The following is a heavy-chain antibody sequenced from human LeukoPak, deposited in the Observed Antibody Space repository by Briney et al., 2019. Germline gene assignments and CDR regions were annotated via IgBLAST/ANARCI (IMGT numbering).Heavy chain of an antibody. V-gene: IGHV4-39*01. J-gene: IGHJ4*02. Sequence: NPSETLSLTCTVSGGSISSSSYYWRWIRQPPGKGLEWIGSIYYSGSTYYNPSLKSRVTISVDTSKNQFSLKLSSVTAADTAVYYCARHEAGEVRGVITYWGQGTLLTVSS. CDR1: GGSISSSSYY. D-gene: IGHD3-10*01. CDR2: IYYSGST. CDR3: ARHEAGEVRGVITY.